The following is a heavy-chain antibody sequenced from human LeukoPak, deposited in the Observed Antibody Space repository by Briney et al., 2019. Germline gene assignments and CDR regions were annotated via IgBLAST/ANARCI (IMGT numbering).Heavy chain of an antibody. V-gene: IGHV3-21*01. CDR2: ISGSGNYI. CDR1: GFAFNNYA. J-gene: IGHJ4*02. Sequence: GGSLRLSCAASGFAFNNYAMHWVRLAPGRGLEWVSSISGSGNYIYYADSVKGRFTISRDIAKNSLYLQMSSLRAEDTAVYYCAREEDGRYAYGLWGQGTLVTVSS. CDR3: AREEDGRYAYGL. D-gene: IGHD5-18*01.